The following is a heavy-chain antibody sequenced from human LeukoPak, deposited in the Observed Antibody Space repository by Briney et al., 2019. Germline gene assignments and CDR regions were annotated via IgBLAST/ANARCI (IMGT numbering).Heavy chain of an antibody. CDR1: GGSFSGYY. CDR3: ATVGRNGDEDY. D-gene: IGHD4-17*01. V-gene: IGHV4-34*01. CDR2: INHSGST. J-gene: IGHJ4*02. Sequence: PSETLSLTCAVYGGSFSGYYWSWIRQPPGKGLEWIGEINHSGSTNYNPSLKSRVTISVDTSKNQFSLKLSSVTAADTAVYYCATVGRNGDEDYWGQGTLVTVSS.